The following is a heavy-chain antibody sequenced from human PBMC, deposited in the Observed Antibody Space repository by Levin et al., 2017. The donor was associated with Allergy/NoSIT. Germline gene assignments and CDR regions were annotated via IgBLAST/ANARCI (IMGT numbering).Heavy chain of an antibody. CDR2: IYYSGST. V-gene: IGHV4-39*01. CDR3: ARPREQLVPSDAFDI. D-gene: IGHD6-13*01. CDR1: GGSISSSSYY. Sequence: TSETLSLTCTVSGGSISSSSYYWGWIRQPPGKGLEWIGSIYYSGSTYYNPSLKSRVTISVDTSKNQFSLKLSSVTAADTAVYYCARPREQLVPSDAFDIWGQGTMVTVSS. J-gene: IGHJ3*02.